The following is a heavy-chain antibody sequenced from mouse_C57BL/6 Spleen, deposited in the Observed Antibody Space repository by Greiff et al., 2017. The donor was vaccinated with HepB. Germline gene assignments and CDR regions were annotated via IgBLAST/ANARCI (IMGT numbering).Heavy chain of an antibody. CDR2: IYPRSGNT. CDR1: GYTFTSYG. Sequence: VQLQQSGAELARPGASVKLSCKASGYTFTSYGISWVKQRTGQGLEWIGEIYPRSGNTYYNEKFKGKATLTADKSSSTAYMELRSLTSEDSAVYFCARRGYDYSFAYWGQGTLVTVSA. V-gene: IGHV1-81*01. D-gene: IGHD2-4*01. CDR3: ARRGYDYSFAY. J-gene: IGHJ3*01.